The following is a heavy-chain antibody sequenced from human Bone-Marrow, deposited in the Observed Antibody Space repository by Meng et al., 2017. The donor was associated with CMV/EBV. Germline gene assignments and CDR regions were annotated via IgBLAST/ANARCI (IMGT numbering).Heavy chain of an antibody. J-gene: IGHJ6*02. CDR3: ARDRDYYDSSGYYYYGMDV. Sequence: SQTLSLTCAISGDSVSSNSAAWNWIRQSPSRGLEWLGRTYYRSKWYNDYAVSVKSRITINPDTSKNQFSLQLNSVTPEDTAVYYCARDRDYYDSSGYYYYGMDVWAQGTTVTVSS. V-gene: IGHV6-1*01. D-gene: IGHD3-22*01. CDR1: GDSVSSNSAA. CDR2: TYYRSKWYN.